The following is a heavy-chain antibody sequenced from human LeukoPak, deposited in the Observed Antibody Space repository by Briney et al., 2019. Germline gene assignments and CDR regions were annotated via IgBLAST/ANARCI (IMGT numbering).Heavy chain of an antibody. J-gene: IGHJ4*02. D-gene: IGHD4-17*01. Sequence: SETLSLACTVSGGSISGGSYYWSWIRQPAGKGLEWIGRIYTSGSTNYNPSLKSRVTISVDTSKNQFSLKLSSVTAADTAVYYCAREPGYGDYPFDYWGQGTLVTVSS. CDR1: GGSISGGSYY. CDR3: AREPGYGDYPFDY. V-gene: IGHV4-61*02. CDR2: IYTSGST.